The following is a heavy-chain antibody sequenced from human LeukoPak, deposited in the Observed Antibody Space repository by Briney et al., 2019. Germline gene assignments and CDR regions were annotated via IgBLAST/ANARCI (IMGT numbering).Heavy chain of an antibody. CDR2: IKQDGSEK. CDR3: ARDGNELRFLEWVSDY. D-gene: IGHD3-3*01. V-gene: IGHV3-7*01. J-gene: IGHJ4*02. Sequence: GGSLRLSCAASGFTFSSYWMSWVRQAPGKGLGWVANIKQDGSEKYYVDSVKGRFTISRDNAKNSLYLQMNSLRAEDTAVYYCARDGNELRFLEWVSDYWGQGTLVTVSS. CDR1: GFTFSSYW.